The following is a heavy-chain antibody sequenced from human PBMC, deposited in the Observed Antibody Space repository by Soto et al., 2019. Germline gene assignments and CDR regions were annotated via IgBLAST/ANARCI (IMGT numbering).Heavy chain of an antibody. J-gene: IGHJ6*02. V-gene: IGHV3-33*01. Sequence: QVQLVESGRGVVQPGRSLSLSCAASGFTFSSYGIHWVRQAPGKGLEWVAVIWSDGSNKYYADSVKGRFTISRDNTKNTLYLQMNSLRAEDTAVYYCAREVLVRGIKYHAMDVWGQGTTVTVSS. CDR1: GFTFSSYG. D-gene: IGHD3-10*01. CDR3: AREVLVRGIKYHAMDV. CDR2: IWSDGSNK.